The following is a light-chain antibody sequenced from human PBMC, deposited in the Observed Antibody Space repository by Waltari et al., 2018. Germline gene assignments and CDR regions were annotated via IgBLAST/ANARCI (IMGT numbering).Light chain of an antibody. CDR3: QKYNNWPPYT. V-gene: IGKV3-15*01. CDR1: QSVSSN. Sequence: EIVMTQSPATLSVSQGERATLSCRASQSVSSNLAWYQQKPGQAPRLLIYGASTSATGLQARVSGSGSLTEFTLTISSLQSEDFAVYYCQKYNNWPPYTFGQGPKLEIK. J-gene: IGKJ2*01. CDR2: GAS.